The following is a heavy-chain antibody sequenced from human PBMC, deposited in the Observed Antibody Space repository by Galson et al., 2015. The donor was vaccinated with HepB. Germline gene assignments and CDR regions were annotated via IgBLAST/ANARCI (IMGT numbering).Heavy chain of an antibody. Sequence: SETLSLTCAVSGDSISSSHWWSWVRQAPGKGLVWIGEMYHSGSTKYTPSLTSRVTISIVKSKHQFCLRLTSVTAADTGVSYCARDRFADDALDIWGQGTVVTVSS. J-gene: IGHJ3*02. V-gene: IGHV4-4*02. CDR2: MYHSGST. CDR3: ARDRFADDALDI. CDR1: GDSISSSHW.